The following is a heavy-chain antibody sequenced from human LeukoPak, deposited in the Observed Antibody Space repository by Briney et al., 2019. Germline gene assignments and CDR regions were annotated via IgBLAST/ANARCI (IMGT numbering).Heavy chain of an antibody. CDR2: IYYSGST. CDR3: ARGRTYYYDSSGYYYVDY. J-gene: IGHJ4*02. V-gene: IGHV4-59*01. CDR1: GGSISSYY. D-gene: IGHD3-22*01. Sequence: SQTLSLTCTVSGGSISSYYWSWIRQPPGKGPEWIGYIYYSGSTNYNPSLKSRVTISVDTSKNQFSLKLSSVTAADTAVYYCARGRTYYYDSSGYYYVDYWGQGTLITVSS.